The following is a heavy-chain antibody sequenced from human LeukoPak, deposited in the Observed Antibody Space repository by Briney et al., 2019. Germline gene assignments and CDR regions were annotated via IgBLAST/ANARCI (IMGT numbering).Heavy chain of an antibody. V-gene: IGHV4-31*03. J-gene: IGHJ5*02. D-gene: IGHD5-12*01. CDR2: IYYSGST. CDR3: ASEVIVATIWGNWFDP. CDR1: GGSISSGGYY. Sequence: SQTLSLTCTVSGGSISSGGYYWSWIRQHPGKGLEWIGYIYYSGSTYYNPSLKRRVTISVDTSKNQFSLKLSSVTAADTAVYYCASEVIVATIWGNWFDPWGQGTLVTVSS.